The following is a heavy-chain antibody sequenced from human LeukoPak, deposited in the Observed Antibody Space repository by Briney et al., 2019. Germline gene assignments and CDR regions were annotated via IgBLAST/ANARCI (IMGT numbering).Heavy chain of an antibody. CDR3: ARSGWNYVRYNWFDP. J-gene: IGHJ5*02. CDR2: INHSGST. CDR1: GGSFSGYY. Sequence: PSETLSLTCAVYGGSFSGYYRSWIRQPPGKGLEWIGEINHSGSTNYNPSLKSRVTVSVDTSKNQFSLKLSSVTAADTAVYYCARSGWNYVRYNWFDPWGQGTLVTVSS. D-gene: IGHD1-7*01. V-gene: IGHV4-34*01.